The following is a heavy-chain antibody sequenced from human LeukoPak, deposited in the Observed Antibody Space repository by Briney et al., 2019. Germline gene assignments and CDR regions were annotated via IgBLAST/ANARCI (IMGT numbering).Heavy chain of an antibody. CDR1: GYTFTSYG. CDR2: ISAYNGNT. Sequence: ASVKVSCKASGYTFTSYGISWVRQAPGQGLEWMGWISAYNGNTNYAQKLQGRVTMTTDTSTSTAYMELRSLRSDDTAAYYCARDREVLWFGESPDYWGQGTLVTVSS. D-gene: IGHD3-10*01. V-gene: IGHV1-18*01. CDR3: ARDREVLWFGESPDY. J-gene: IGHJ4*02.